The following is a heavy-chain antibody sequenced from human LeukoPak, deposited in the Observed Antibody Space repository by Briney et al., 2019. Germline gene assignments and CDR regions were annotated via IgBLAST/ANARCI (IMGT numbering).Heavy chain of an antibody. D-gene: IGHD3-10*01. CDR2: IYYSGST. CDR3: ARGLRYRYEEAPIEGLTMIRGVMREKTYYFDY. J-gene: IGHJ4*02. CDR1: GDSISSSSYY. Sequence: PSETLSLTCTVSGDSISSSSYYWGWIRQPPGKGLEWVGSIYYSGSTYYNPSLKSRVTISVDTSKNQFSLKLTSVTAADTSVYYCARGLRYRYEEAPIEGLTMIRGVMREKTYYFDYWGQGTLVTVSS. V-gene: IGHV4-39*07.